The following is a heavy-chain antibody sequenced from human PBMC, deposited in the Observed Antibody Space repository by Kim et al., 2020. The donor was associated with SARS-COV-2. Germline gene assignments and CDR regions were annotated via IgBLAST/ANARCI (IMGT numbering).Heavy chain of an antibody. J-gene: IGHJ6*02. CDR2: N. V-gene: IGHV6-1*01. Sequence: NDYAVSVKSRITINPATSKNQFSLQLNSVTPEDTAVYYCARDPTQYGMDVWGQGTTVTVSS. CDR3: ARDPTQYGMDV.